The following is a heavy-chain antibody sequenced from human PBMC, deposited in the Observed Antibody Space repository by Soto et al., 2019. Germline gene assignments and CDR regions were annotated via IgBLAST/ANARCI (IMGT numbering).Heavy chain of an antibody. Sequence: GASVNVSCKVSGYTLTELSMHWVRQAPGKGLEWMGGFDPEDGETIYAQKFQGRVTMTEDTSTDTAYMELSSLRSEDTAVYYCATDQGIAAAGSEGYYYYGMDVWGQGTTVTVS. CDR1: GYTLTELS. CDR2: FDPEDGET. J-gene: IGHJ6*02. CDR3: ATDQGIAAAGSEGYYYYGMDV. D-gene: IGHD6-13*01. V-gene: IGHV1-24*01.